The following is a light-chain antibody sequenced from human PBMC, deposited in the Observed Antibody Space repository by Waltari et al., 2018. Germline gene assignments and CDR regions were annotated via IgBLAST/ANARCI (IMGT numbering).Light chain of an antibody. CDR2: DVS. J-gene: IGLJ3*02. Sequence: QSALTQPASVSGSPGQSITISCTGTSSDVGGYNYVSWYQQHPGKAPQFMIYDVSKRPSGVSHRFSGSKPGNTASLTISGLQAEDEADYYCSSYTSSSTWVFGGGTKLTVL. CDR3: SSYTSSSTWV. V-gene: IGLV2-14*01. CDR1: SSDVGGYNY.